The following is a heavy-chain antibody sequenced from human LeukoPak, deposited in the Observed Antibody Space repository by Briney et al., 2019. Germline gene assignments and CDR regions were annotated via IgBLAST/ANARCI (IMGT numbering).Heavy chain of an antibody. Sequence: GGSLRLSCVVSGISLSNYGMTWVRQAPGKGLEWVSYISERGGSTTYADSVKGRFTISRDTSLNTLYLQMNNLRAEDTAVYFCAKRGVVIRGILVVGYHQEAYHYDFWGQGVMVTVSS. V-gene: IGHV3-23*01. J-gene: IGHJ4*02. CDR1: GISLSNYG. CDR2: ISERGGST. D-gene: IGHD3-10*01. CDR3: AKRGVVIRGILVVGYHQEAYHYDF.